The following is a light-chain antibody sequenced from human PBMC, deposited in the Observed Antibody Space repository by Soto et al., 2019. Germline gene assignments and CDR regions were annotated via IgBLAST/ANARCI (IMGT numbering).Light chain of an antibody. CDR3: SSYTSSSPYV. V-gene: IGLV2-18*02. CDR2: EVS. Sequence: QSVLTQPPSVSGSPGQSVTISCTGTSSEVGSYNRVSWYQQPPGTAPKLMIYEVSNRPSGVPDRFSGSKSGNTASLTISGLQAEDEADYYCSSYTSSSPYVFGTGTKVTVL. J-gene: IGLJ1*01. CDR1: SSEVGSYNR.